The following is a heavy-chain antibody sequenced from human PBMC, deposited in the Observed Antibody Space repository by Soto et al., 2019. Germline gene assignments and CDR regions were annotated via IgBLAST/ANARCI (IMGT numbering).Heavy chain of an antibody. V-gene: IGHV4-34*01. CDR2: INHSGST. CDR1: GGSFSGYY. D-gene: IGHD3-9*01. Sequence: PSETLSLTCAVYGGSFSGYYWSWIRQPPGKGLEWIGEINHSGSTNYNPSLKSRVTISVDTSKNQFSLKLSSVTAADTAVYYCARGGRFYDILTGSPPIYGMDVWGQGTTVTVSS. CDR3: ARGGRFYDILTGSPPIYGMDV. J-gene: IGHJ6*02.